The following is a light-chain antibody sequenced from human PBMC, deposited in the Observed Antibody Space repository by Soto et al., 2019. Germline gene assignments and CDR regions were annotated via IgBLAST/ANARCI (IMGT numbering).Light chain of an antibody. J-gene: IGLJ2*01. CDR2: DVS. CDR3: SSYTGICTPV. CDR1: SSDVGAYNY. Sequence: QSALTQPRSVSGSPGQSVTISCTGTSSDVGAYNYVSWYQQHPGKAPKLMIYDVSKRPSGVPDRFSGSKSGNTASLTISGLQAEDEADYYCSSYTGICTPVFGGGTKLTVL. V-gene: IGLV2-11*01.